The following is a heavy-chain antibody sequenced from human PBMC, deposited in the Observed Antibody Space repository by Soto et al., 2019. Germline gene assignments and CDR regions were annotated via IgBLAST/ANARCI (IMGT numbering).Heavy chain of an antibody. J-gene: IGHJ6*02. Sequence: QVQLVQSGAEVRKPGSSVRVSCKASGGTFDAYTITWVRQAPGQGLEWMGGIIPLFGTANYAQKFQGRVTITADESTTTAHMELSSLRSEDTAVYFCARLGTKAMDVWGQGTMVTISS. D-gene: IGHD2-2*01. V-gene: IGHV1-69*01. CDR3: ARLGTKAMDV. CDR1: GGTFDAYT. CDR2: IIPLFGTA.